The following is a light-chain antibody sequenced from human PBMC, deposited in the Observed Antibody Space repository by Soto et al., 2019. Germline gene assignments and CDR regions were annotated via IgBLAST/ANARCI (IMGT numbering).Light chain of an antibody. CDR2: DVS. V-gene: IGLV2-14*01. CDR1: SSHVDTYNY. Sequence: QSALTQPASVSGSPGQSITISCTGSSSHVDTYNYITWYQQLPGKAPKVIIYDVSNRPSGVSDRFSGSKSGNTASLTISGLLTEDEGDYYCSSYTSTTPFVFGTGTKVTV. J-gene: IGLJ1*01. CDR3: SSYTSTTPFV.